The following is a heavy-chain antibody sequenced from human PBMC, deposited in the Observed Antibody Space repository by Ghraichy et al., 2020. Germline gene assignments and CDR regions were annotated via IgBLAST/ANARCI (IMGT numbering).Heavy chain of an antibody. CDR1: GYTFTSYD. J-gene: IGHJ6*02. Sequence: ASVKVSCKASGYTFTSYDINWVRQATGQGLEWMGWMNPNSGNTGYAQKFQGRVTMTRNTSISTAYMELSSLRSEDTAVYYCARGRYCSSTSCYTGWYGMDVWGQGTTVTVSS. D-gene: IGHD2-2*02. V-gene: IGHV1-8*01. CDR3: ARGRYCSSTSCYTGWYGMDV. CDR2: MNPNSGNT.